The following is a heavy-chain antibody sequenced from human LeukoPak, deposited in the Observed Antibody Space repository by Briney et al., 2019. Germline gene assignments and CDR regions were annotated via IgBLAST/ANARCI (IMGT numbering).Heavy chain of an antibody. CDR3: TRLGYSSSAGNGY. D-gene: IGHD6-6*01. V-gene: IGHV3-73*01. CDR2: IRSKANSYAT. CDR1: GFTFSGSA. J-gene: IGHJ4*02. Sequence: GGSLRLSCAASGFTFSGSAMHWVRQASGKGLEWVGRIRSKANSYATAYAASVKGRFTISRDDSKNTAYLQMNSLKTEDTAVYYCTRLGYSSSAGNGYWGQGTLVTVSS.